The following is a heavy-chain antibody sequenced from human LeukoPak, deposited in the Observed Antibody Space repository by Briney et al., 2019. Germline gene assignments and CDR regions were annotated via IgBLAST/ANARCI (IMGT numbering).Heavy chain of an antibody. CDR2: IYSGGST. D-gene: IGHD1-7*01. V-gene: IGHV3-66*01. J-gene: IGHJ4*02. Sequence: GGSLRLSCAASGFTVSSNYMSWVRQAPGKGLEWVSVIYSGGSTYYADSVKGRFTISRDNSKNTLNLQMNSLRAEDTAVYYCARDVPANYYFEYWGQGTLVTVSS. CDR3: ARDVPANYYFEY. CDR1: GFTVSSNY.